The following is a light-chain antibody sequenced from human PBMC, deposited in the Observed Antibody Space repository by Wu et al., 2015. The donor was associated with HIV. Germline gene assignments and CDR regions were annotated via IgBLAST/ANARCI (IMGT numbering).Light chain of an antibody. V-gene: IGKV1-9*01. J-gene: IGKJ1*01. CDR3: QKXNTAPWT. Sequence: DIQMTQSPSSLSASVGDRVTITCRASQDISSYLAWYQQKPGKAPNLLIYAASTLQSGVPSRFSGSGSGTDFTLTISSLQPEDFATYYCQKXNTAPWTFGQGTKVEMK. CDR2: AAS. CDR1: QDISSY.